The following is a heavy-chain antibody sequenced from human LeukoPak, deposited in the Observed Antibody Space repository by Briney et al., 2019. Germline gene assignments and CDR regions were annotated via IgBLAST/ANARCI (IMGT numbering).Heavy chain of an antibody. CDR3: ARDPGWSHFDY. CDR1: GFTFGSYW. D-gene: IGHD2-15*01. J-gene: IGHJ4*02. V-gene: IGHV3-7*01. Sequence: GGSLRLSCAASGFTFGSYWMNWVRQAPGKGLEWVANIKKDGSEKHYVDSVKGRFTISRDNAKNSLYLQMNSLRAEDTAVYYCARDPGWSHFDYWGQGTLVTVSS. CDR2: IKKDGSEK.